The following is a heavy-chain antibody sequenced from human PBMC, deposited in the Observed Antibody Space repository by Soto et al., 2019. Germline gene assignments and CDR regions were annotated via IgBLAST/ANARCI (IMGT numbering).Heavy chain of an antibody. Sequence: GASVKVSCKASGYTFTGYYMHWVRQAPGQGLERMGWINPNSGGTNYAQKFQGWVTMTRDTSISTAYMELSRLRSDDTAVYYCARGDIVVVPAEGLYFDYWGQGTLVTVSS. CDR1: GYTFTGYY. D-gene: IGHD2-2*01. J-gene: IGHJ4*02. V-gene: IGHV1-2*04. CDR3: ARGDIVVVPAEGLYFDY. CDR2: INPNSGGT.